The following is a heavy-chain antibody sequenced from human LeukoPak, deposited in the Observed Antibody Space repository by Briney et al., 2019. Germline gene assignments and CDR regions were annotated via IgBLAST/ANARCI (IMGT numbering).Heavy chain of an antibody. V-gene: IGHV3-23*01. Sequence: AGGSLRLSCAASGFTFSSYAMSWVRQTPGKGLEWVSAISGSGSSTYSADSVKGRFTISRDNSKNTLFLQMNSLRAEDTAPYYCAKSAAIYFYYGLDVWGQGTTVTVSS. CDR1: GFTFSSYA. CDR3: AKSAAIYFYYGLDV. D-gene: IGHD3-3*01. J-gene: IGHJ6*02. CDR2: ISGSGSST.